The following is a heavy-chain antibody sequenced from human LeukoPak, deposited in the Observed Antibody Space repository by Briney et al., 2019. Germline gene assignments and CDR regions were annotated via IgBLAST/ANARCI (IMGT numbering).Heavy chain of an antibody. CDR3: ARDPYNEIRPYYDILTGYYTGGMDV. J-gene: IGHJ6*02. Sequence: GASVKVSCKASGYTFTGYYMHWVRQAPGQGHEWMGWINPNSGGTNYAKKFQGRVTMDRDTSISTAYMELSRLRSDDTAVYYCARDPYNEIRPYYDILTGYYTGGMDVWGQGTTVTVSS. D-gene: IGHD3-9*01. CDR1: GYTFTGYY. V-gene: IGHV1-2*02. CDR2: INPNSGGT.